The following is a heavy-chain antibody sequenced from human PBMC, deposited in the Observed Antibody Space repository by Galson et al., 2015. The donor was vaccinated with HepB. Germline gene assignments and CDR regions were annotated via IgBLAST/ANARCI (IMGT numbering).Heavy chain of an antibody. CDR3: ARMVNVDGNPSKGPLDY. Sequence: SLGLSCAASGFTFSHYDVHWVRQAPGTGLEWVAVIWSDGSNTYYADSVKGRFTISRDNSKNTLYLQMNTLRGEDTAVYHCARMVNVDGNPSKGPLDYWGQGTLVTVSS. D-gene: IGHD2-21*01. J-gene: IGHJ4*02. CDR1: GFTFSHYD. CDR2: IWSDGSNT. V-gene: IGHV3-33*08.